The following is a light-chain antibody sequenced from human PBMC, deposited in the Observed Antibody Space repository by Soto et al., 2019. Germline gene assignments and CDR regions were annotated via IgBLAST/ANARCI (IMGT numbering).Light chain of an antibody. CDR3: SSYAGSNNLV. Sequence: QSVLTQPPSASGSLGQSVTISCTGTSSDVGGYNYVSWYQQHPGKAPKLLIYHVSHRPSGVPDRFSGSKSGNTASLTVSGLQAEDEADYYCSSYAGSNNLVFGTGTKLTVL. CDR1: SSDVGGYNY. J-gene: IGLJ1*01. V-gene: IGLV2-8*01. CDR2: HVS.